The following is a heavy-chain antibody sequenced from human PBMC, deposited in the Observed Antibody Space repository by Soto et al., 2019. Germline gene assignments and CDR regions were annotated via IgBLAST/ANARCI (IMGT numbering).Heavy chain of an antibody. J-gene: IGHJ4*02. D-gene: IGHD6-6*01. CDR3: ARADRYSSSSGEIDY. Sequence: SETLSLTCTVSGGSISSYYWIWIRQPPGKGLEWIGYIYYSGSTNYNPSLKSRVTISVDTSKNQFSLKLSSVTAADTAVYYCARADRYSSSSGEIDYWGQGTLVTVSS. V-gene: IGHV4-59*01. CDR2: IYYSGST. CDR1: GGSISSYY.